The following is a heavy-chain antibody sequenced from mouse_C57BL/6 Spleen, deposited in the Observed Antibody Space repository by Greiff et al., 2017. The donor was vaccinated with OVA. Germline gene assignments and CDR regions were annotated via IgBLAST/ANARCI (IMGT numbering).Heavy chain of an antibody. Sequence: EVKLVESGGGLVQSGRSLRLSCATSGFTFSDFYMEWVRQAPGKGLEWIAASRNKANDYTTEYSASVKGRFIVSRDTSQSILYLQMNALRAEDTAIYYCARDGRLRVMDDWGQGTSVTVSS. CDR2: SRNKANDYTT. J-gene: IGHJ4*01. CDR1: GFTFSDFY. D-gene: IGHD2-4*01. CDR3: ARDGRLRVMDD. V-gene: IGHV7-1*01.